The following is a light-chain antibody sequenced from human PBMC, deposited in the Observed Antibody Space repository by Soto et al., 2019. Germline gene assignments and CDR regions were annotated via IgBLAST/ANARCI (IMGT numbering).Light chain of an antibody. CDR1: QDITNY. CDR3: LQHNRYPWT. V-gene: IGKV1-17*03. Sequence: DIQMTQSPSAVSASVGDRVTITCRTSQDITNYLVWFQQKPGKVPERLIYGATNLQSGVPSRFSGSGSGTEFTLTISSLQPEDFETYYCLQHNRYPWTLGQGTKVDIK. CDR2: GAT. J-gene: IGKJ1*01.